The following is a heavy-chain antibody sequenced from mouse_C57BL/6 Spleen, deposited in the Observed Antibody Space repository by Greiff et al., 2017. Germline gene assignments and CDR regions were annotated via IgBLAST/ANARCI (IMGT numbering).Heavy chain of an antibody. CDR3: GRNYDYVGGWYFDV. J-gene: IGHJ1*03. CDR2: IDPSDNET. D-gene: IGHD2-4*01. Sequence: QVQLQQPGAELVRPGSSVKLSCKASGYTFTSYWMHWVKQRPIQGLEWIGNIDPSDNETHYNQKFKDKATLTVDKSSSTAYMQLSSLTSEDSAVYEWGRNYDYVGGWYFDVWGTGTTVTVSS. V-gene: IGHV1-52*01. CDR1: GYTFTSYW.